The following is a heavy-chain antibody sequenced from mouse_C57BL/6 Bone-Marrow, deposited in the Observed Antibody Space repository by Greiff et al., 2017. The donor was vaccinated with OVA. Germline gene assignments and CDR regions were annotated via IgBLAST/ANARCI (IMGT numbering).Heavy chain of an antibody. J-gene: IGHJ4*01. V-gene: IGHV1-55*01. CDR1: GYTFTSYW. Sequence: QVQLQQPGAELVKPGASVKMSCKASGYTFTSYWITWVKQRPGQGLEWIGDIYPGSGSTNYNEKFKSKATLTVDTSSSTAYMQLSSLTSEDSAVYDGARRGEWLHQYYYAMDDWGQGTSVTVSS. CDR3: ARRGEWLHQYYYAMDD. D-gene: IGHD2-2*01. CDR2: IYPGSGST.